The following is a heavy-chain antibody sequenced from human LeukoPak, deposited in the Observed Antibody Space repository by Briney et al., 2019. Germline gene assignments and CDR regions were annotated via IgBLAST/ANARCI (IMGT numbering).Heavy chain of an antibody. Sequence: GGSLRLSCAASGFTFSSYAMSWVRQAPGKGLEWVSAISGSGGSAYYADSVKGRFTISRDNSKNTLYLQMNSLRAEDTAVYYCATIWSGPSFDYWGQGTLVTVSS. CDR1: GFTFSSYA. CDR3: ATIWSGPSFDY. CDR2: ISGSGGSA. V-gene: IGHV3-23*01. J-gene: IGHJ4*02. D-gene: IGHD3-3*01.